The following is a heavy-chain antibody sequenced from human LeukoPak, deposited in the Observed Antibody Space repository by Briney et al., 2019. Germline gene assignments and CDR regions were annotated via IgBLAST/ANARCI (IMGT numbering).Heavy chain of an antibody. Sequence: PSEALSLTCAVYGGSFSDYYWSWIRQPPGKGLEWIGEINHSGNSNYNPSLKSRVTISVDTSKNQFSLKLSSVTAADTAVYYCARHLLLWFNWFDPWGQGTLVTVSS. D-gene: IGHD3-10*01. CDR3: ARHLLLWFNWFDP. CDR2: INHSGNS. V-gene: IGHV4-34*01. J-gene: IGHJ5*02. CDR1: GGSFSDYY.